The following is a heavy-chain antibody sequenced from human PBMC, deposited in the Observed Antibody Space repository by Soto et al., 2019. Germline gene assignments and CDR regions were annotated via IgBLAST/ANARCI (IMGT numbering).Heavy chain of an antibody. J-gene: IGHJ4*02. CDR3: ARYTSSWYLDY. CDR2: TYYRSKWYS. Sequence: QVQLQQSGPGLVRPSQTLSLTCAISGDSVSSNSAAWHWLRPSPSRGLEWLGRTYYRSKWYSDYALSGRSRIPINPDTSKNQDSLHLNAVTPEDTAVYYCARYTSSWYLDYWGQGTLVTVSS. D-gene: IGHD6-13*01. CDR1: GDSVSSNSAA. V-gene: IGHV6-1*01.